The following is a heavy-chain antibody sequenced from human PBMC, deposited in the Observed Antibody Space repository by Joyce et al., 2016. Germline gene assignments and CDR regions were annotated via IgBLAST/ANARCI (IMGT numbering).Heavy chain of an antibody. CDR3: VRVRQSGNINDY. J-gene: IGHJ4*02. Sequence: QMQLVQSGAEVKKPGSSVKVSCRAFGGTRNGYAIRWVRQAPGQGLEWSGGITPSFATAKYAQKFQTRLTITADKSTNTAYMELSSLRSEDTAIYYCVRVRQSGNINDYWGQGTQVTVSS. CDR2: ITPSFATA. CDR1: GGTRNGYA. V-gene: IGHV1-69*06.